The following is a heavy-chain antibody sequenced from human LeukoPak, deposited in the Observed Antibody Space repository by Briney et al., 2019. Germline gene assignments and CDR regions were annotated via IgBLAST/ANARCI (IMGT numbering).Heavy chain of an antibody. CDR2: VSSSGVST. D-gene: IGHD2-2*02. CDR1: GFTFSSFA. Sequence: GGSLRLSCTASGFTFSSFAKSWVRQAPGKGLEWVSGVSSSGVSTYYADSVKGRFTISRDNSKDTLYLQMNSLRAEDTAVYYCAKRYCSSTSCYNHFDYWGQGTLVTVSS. V-gene: IGHV3-23*01. CDR3: AKRYCSSTSCYNHFDY. J-gene: IGHJ4*02.